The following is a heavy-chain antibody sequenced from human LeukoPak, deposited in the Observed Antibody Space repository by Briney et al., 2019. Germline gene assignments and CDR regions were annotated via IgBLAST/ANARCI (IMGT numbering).Heavy chain of an antibody. CDR2: IYYSGST. CDR1: GGSISSGDYY. Sequence: KPSQTLSLTCTVSGGSISSGDYYWSWIRQPPGKGLEWIGCIYYSGSTYYNPPLKSRVTISVDTSKNQFSLRLTSVTAADTAVYYCARVPANYYDSSGYYYYFDYWGQGTLVTVSS. J-gene: IGHJ4*02. D-gene: IGHD3-22*01. CDR3: ARVPANYYDSSGYYYYFDY. V-gene: IGHV4-30-4*01.